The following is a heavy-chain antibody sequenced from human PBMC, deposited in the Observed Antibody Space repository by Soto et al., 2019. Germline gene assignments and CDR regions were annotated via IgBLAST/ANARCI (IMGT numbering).Heavy chain of an antibody. Sequence: PGGSLRLSCAASGFTFSSYFMTWVRQTPEKGLEWVSAIGGSGSNTYYADSVKGRFTISRDNSKNTLYLEMNSLRAEDSALYYCTKDPHSNVRYHLDHWGQGTPVTVSS. CDR3: TKDPHSNVRYHLDH. V-gene: IGHV3-23*01. CDR2: IGGSGSNT. J-gene: IGHJ4*02. CDR1: GFTFSSYF. D-gene: IGHD6-13*01.